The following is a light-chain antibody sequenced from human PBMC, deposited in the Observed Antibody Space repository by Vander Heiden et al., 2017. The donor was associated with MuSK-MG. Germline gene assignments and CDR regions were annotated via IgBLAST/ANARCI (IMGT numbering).Light chain of an antibody. V-gene: IGKV1-39*01. CDR2: AAS. J-gene: IGKJ2*01. CDR3: QQSDSTPGT. Sequence: DIQMTQSPSSLSASVGDRVTITCRASQSSSSYLNWYQQKPGKAPKLLIYAASSLESGVPSRFSGRGSGTDFTLTISRLQPEDFATYYCQQSDSTPGTFGQGTKMEIK. CDR1: QSSSSY.